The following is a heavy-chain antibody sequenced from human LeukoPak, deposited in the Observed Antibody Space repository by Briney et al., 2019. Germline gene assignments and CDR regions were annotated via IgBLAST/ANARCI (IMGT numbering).Heavy chain of an antibody. V-gene: IGHV3-23*01. Sequence: GWSLRLSRRASVFIYRRFAKSWVRQARAKGLEGVSALRGRGGSTNYTNSMNGGFTTSRDNSKTIVFLQRHRLREKNTAVYFCTKARSFPVYTSGSHFPKYAMDVWGLGTTVTVSS. J-gene: IGHJ6*02. D-gene: IGHD3-10*01. CDR1: VFIYRRFA. CDR2: LRGRGGST. CDR3: TKARSFPVYTSGSHFPKYAMDV.